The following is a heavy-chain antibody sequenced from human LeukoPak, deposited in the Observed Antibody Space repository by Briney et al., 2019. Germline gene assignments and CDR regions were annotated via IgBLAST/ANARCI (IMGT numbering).Heavy chain of an antibody. CDR3: AELNGRINWFDL. CDR1: GFTFSNYA. V-gene: IGHV3-23*01. Sequence: PGGSLRLSCAASGFTFSNYAMSWVRQAPGKGLEWVSGISGSGGNTYYADSVKGRFTISRDRSKRTLSLQMNRLRVGDTGVYYCAELNGRINWFDLWGQGTLVTVSS. J-gene: IGHJ5*02. D-gene: IGHD1-1*01. CDR2: ISGSGGNT.